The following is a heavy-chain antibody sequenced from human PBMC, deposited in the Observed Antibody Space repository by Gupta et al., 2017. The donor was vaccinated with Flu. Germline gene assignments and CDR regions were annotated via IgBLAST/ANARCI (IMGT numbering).Heavy chain of an antibody. CDR2: ITWNSRDN. J-gene: IGHJ3*01. CDR1: GFAFDDHP. D-gene: IGHD3-10*02. CDR3: ERDTVSGGTYVGGVTLDV. V-gene: IGHV3-9*01. Sequence: QPVESGGGLVAPGRSRRLSCEASGFAFDDHPMHWVRQIPGKGLEWVSRITWNSRDNVYADSVKGRFTGSRDNANNLLHLQMNSLRVDATALYFCERDTVSGGTYVGGVTLDVWGQGRVVTV.